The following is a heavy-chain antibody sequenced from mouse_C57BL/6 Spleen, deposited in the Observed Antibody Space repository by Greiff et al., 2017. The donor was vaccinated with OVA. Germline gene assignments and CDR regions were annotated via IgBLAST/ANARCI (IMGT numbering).Heavy chain of an antibody. CDR1: GYTFTSYW. CDR2: IDPSDSYT. D-gene: IGHD3-2*02. J-gene: IGHJ3*01. Sequence: QVQLQQPGAELVMPGASVKLSCKASGYTFTSYWMHWVKQRPGQGLEWIGEIDPSDSYTNYNQKFKGKSTSTVDKSSSTAYMQLSSLTSEDSAVYYCARRADSSGFAYWGQGTLVTVSA. CDR3: ARRADSSGFAY. V-gene: IGHV1-69*01.